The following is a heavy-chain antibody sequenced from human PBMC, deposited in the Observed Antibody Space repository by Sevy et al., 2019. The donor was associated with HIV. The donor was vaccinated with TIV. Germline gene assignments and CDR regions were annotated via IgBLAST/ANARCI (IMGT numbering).Heavy chain of an antibody. D-gene: IGHD1-26*01. CDR3: ASFSGSY. CDR2: ISSSGDHI. J-gene: IGHJ4*02. CDR1: GFTFNAYS. Sequence: GGSLRLSCAASGFTFNAYSMNWVRQAPGKGLEWVSSISSSGDHIYYADSVNGRFTVSRDNAKNSLYLQINSLRVEDTAVYYCASFSGSYWGQGTLVTVSS. V-gene: IGHV3-21*01.